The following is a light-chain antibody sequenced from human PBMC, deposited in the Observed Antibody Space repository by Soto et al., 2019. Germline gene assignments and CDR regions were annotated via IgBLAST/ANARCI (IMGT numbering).Light chain of an antibody. V-gene: IGKV1-33*01. CDR1: QDISNY. J-gene: IGKJ4*01. CDR2: DTS. CDR3: QQYDNLPLT. Sequence: DIQMTQSPSSLSASVGDRVTITCQASQDISNYLNWYQQKPGKATKLLIYDTSNLETGDPSRFSGSKSGTYFTFTISSLQPEDIATYYCQQYDNLPLTFGRGTKVEIK.